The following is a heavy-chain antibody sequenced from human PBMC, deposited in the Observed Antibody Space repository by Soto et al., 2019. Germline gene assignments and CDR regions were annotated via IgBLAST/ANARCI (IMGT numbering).Heavy chain of an antibody. CDR2: ISYDGSNK. CDR3: ARDVWDYYDSSGSLV. CDR1: GFTFSSYA. D-gene: IGHD3-22*01. J-gene: IGHJ4*02. Sequence: PGGSLRLSCAASGFTFSSYAMHWVRQAPGKGLEWVAVISYDGSNKYYADSVKGRFTISRDNSKNTLYLQMNSPRAEDTAVYYCARDVWDYYDSSGSLVWGQGTLVTVSS. V-gene: IGHV3-30-3*01.